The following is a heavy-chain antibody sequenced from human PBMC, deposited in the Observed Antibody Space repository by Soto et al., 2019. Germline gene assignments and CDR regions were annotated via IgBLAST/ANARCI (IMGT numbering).Heavy chain of an antibody. J-gene: IGHJ4*02. D-gene: IGHD3-3*01. CDR1: GFIVSSNY. CDR2: IYTAGNT. CDR3: ATGLNLRLDY. V-gene: IGHV3-53*01. Sequence: GGSLRLSCAASGFIVSSNYMSWVRQAPGKGLEWVSVIYTAGNTYNADSVKGRFTISRDNSKNTLYLQMNSLRAEDTAVYYCATGLNLRLDYWGQGTLVTVSS.